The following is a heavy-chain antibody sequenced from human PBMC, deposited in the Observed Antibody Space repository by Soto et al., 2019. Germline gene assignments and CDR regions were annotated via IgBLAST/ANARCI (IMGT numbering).Heavy chain of an antibody. CDR3: ARDGDIVVVPAANGDYYYGMDV. CDR1: GGTFSSYD. Sequence: QVQLVQSGAEVTKPGSSVTVSCKASGGTFSSYDISWVRQATGQGLEWMGGIIPIFGTANYAQKFQRRVTITAHESTSTADMELTSLRSEDRAEYYCARDGDIVVVPAANGDYYYGMDVWGQGTTVTFSS. V-gene: IGHV1-69*01. CDR2: IIPIFGTA. D-gene: IGHD2-2*01. J-gene: IGHJ6*02.